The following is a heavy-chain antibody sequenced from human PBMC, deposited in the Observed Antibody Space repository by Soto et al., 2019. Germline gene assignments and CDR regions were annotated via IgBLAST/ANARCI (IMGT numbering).Heavy chain of an antibody. J-gene: IGHJ4*02. V-gene: IGHV3-23*01. CDR3: ANGPYYYDSSGYYYADFDY. Sequence: LLRVSCGVAGFTSSSLAMSRVSKAPGKGLEWVSAISGSGGSTYYADSVKGRFTISRDNSKNTLYLQMNSLRAEDTAVYYCANGPYYYDSSGYYYADFDYWGQGTLVTVSS. CDR1: GFTSSSLA. CDR2: ISGSGGST. D-gene: IGHD3-22*01.